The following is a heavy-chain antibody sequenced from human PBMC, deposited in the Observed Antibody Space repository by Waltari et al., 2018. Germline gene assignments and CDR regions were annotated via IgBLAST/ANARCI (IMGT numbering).Heavy chain of an antibody. CDR1: GGTFSSYA. V-gene: IGHV1-69*05. D-gene: IGHD3-10*01. CDR3: ARDRSGLWFRDHTGFDY. J-gene: IGHJ4*02. Sequence: QVQLVQSGAEVKKPGSSVKVSCKASGGTFSSYAISWVRQAPGQGLEWMGGIIPIFGTANYAQKFQGRVTITTDESTSTAYMELSSLRSEDTAVYYCARDRSGLWFRDHTGFDYWGQGTLVTVSS. CDR2: IIPIFGTA.